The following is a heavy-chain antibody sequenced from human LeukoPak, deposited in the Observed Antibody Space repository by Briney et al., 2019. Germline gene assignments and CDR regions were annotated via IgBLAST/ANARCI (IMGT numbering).Heavy chain of an antibody. D-gene: IGHD6-19*01. CDR2: IYGGDSET. J-gene: IGHJ4*02. V-gene: IGHV5-51*01. CDR3: ARTTTYSSGWYGAY. CDR1: GYMYSDYW. Sequence: PGESLKISCKCSGYMYSDYWIGWVRQMPGKGLEWMGIIYGGDSETRYSPSLQGQVTISADKSINTAYLQWSSLKASDTAMYYCARTTTYSSGWYGAYWGQGTLVTVSS.